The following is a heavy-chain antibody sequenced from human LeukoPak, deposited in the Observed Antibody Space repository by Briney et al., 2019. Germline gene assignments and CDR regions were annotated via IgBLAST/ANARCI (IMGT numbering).Heavy chain of an antibody. V-gene: IGHV4-39*07. Sequence: SETLSLTCTVPGGSISSSSHYWSWIRQPPGKGLEWIASINYSGSTYYNPSLKSRVTISVDTSKNQFSLKLSSVTAANTAVYYCASRLYSSARNFDYWGQGTLVTVSS. CDR2: INYSGST. J-gene: IGHJ4*02. CDR1: GGSISSSSHY. D-gene: IGHD6-19*01. CDR3: ASRLYSSARNFDY.